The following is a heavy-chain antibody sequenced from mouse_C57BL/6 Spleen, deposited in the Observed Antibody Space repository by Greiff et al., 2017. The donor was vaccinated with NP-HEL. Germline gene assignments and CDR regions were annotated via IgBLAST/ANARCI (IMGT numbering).Heavy chain of an antibody. J-gene: IGHJ4*01. V-gene: IGHV1-22*01. D-gene: IGHD1-1*01. CDR2: INPNNGGT. CDR3: ARSEGFITTVVAPYYYAMDY. CDR1: GYTFTDYN. Sequence: VQLQQSGPELVKPGASVTMSCKASGYTFTDYNMHWVKQSHGKSLKWIGYINPNNGGTSYNQKFKGKATLTVNKSSSTAYMELRSLTSEDSAVYYCARSEGFITTVVAPYYYAMDYWGQGTSVTVSS.